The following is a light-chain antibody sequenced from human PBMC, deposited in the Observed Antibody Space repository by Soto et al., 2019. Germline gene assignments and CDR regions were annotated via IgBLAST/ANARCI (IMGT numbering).Light chain of an antibody. CDR3: SSYTSSSVV. Sequence: QSALTQPASVSGSPGQSITISCTGTSSDVGGYNYVSWYQQHPGKAPKLMIYDVSNRPSGVSNRFSGSKSGNTASLTISRLQAEVEADYYCSSYTSSSVVFGGGAKLTVL. CDR1: SSDVGGYNY. CDR2: DVS. J-gene: IGLJ2*01. V-gene: IGLV2-14*01.